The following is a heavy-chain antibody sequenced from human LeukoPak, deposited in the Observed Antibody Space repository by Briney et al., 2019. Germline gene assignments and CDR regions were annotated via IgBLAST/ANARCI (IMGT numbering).Heavy chain of an antibody. Sequence: PSETLSLTCAVYGGSFSGYYWSWIRQPPGKGLEWIGEINHSGSTNYNPSLKSRVTISVDTSKNQFSLKLSSVTAADTAVYYCARGRPVATRLKGYYFDYWGQGTLVTASS. CDR1: GGSFSGYY. CDR3: ARGRPVATRLKGYYFDY. D-gene: IGHD5-12*01. J-gene: IGHJ4*02. CDR2: INHSGST. V-gene: IGHV4-34*01.